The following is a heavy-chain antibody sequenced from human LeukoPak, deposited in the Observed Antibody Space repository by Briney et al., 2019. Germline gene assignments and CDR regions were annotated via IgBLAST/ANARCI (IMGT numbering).Heavy chain of an antibody. V-gene: IGHV4-39*07. J-gene: IGHJ4*02. CDR1: GGSVSRSSYY. Sequence: SETLSLTCSVSGGSVSRSSYYWGWIRQPPGKGLEWIGSIYYSGSAYYNPSLKSRVTISVDTSKNQFSLKLSSVTAADTAVYYCARDTTGNYYFDYWGQGTLVTVSS. D-gene: IGHD1-1*01. CDR2: IYYSGSA. CDR3: ARDTTGNYYFDY.